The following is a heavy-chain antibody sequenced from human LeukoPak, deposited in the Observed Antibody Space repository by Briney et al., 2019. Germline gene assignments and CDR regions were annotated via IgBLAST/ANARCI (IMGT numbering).Heavy chain of an antibody. J-gene: IGHJ4*02. CDR1: GYTFTSYG. D-gene: IGHD4-17*01. V-gene: IGHV1-18*01. CDR2: ISAYNGNT. CDR3: ARDGGGAYGDYVPFDY. Sequence: ASVKVSCKACGYTFTSYGISWVRQAPGQGLEWMGWISAYNGNTNYAQKLQGRVTMTTDTSTSTAYMELRSLRSDDTAVYYGARDGGGAYGDYVPFDYWGQGTLVTVSS.